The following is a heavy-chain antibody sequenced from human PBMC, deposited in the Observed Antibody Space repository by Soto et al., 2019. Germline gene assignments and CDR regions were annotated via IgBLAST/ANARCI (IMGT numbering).Heavy chain of an antibody. CDR2: LSYNGNKK. D-gene: IGHD1-1*01. Sequence: PGGSLRLSCAASGFTFTAFGMHWVRQAPGKGLEWVAGLSYNGNKKYYGDSVKGRFTISRDNSKKILYLEMNSLRKEESAVYFCAKLGGSKNDLNRFDSWGQRTFVTVSS. V-gene: IGHV3-30*18. CDR1: GFTFTAFG. J-gene: IGHJ4*02. CDR3: AKLGGSKNDLNRFDS.